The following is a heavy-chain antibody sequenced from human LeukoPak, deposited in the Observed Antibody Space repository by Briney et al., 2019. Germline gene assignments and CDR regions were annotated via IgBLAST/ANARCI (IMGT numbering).Heavy chain of an antibody. J-gene: IGHJ3*02. D-gene: IGHD4-17*01. CDR3: ARSTVTTTDDVFDI. Sequence: SETLSLTCTVSGGSISSYYWSWIRQPAGKGMEWIGRIYTSGSTNYNPSVKSGVTMSVDTSKNQFSLKLGSVTAADTAVYYCARSTVTTTDDVFDIWGQGTMVTVSS. CDR1: GGSISSYY. V-gene: IGHV4-4*07. CDR2: IYTSGST.